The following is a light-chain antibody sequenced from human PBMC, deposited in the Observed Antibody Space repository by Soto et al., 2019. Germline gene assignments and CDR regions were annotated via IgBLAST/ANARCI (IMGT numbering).Light chain of an antibody. CDR2: GAS. J-gene: IGKJ1*01. Sequence: DIQMTHSPSSLSASVGDRVTITCRSSLTIGHSLSWFQQKAGKPPTLLIYGASALQRGVPARFSGSGSGTEFTLTINKMQREDFATYYCQQTYNLPRTLGQGTKVDIK. V-gene: IGKV1-39*01. CDR3: QQTYNLPRT. CDR1: LTIGHS.